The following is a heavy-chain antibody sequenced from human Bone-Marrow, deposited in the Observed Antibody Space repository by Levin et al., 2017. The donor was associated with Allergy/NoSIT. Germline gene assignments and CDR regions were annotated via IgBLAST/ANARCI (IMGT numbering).Heavy chain of an antibody. CDR1: GYTFRNYG. CDR2: ISIYNGNA. V-gene: IGHV1-18*04. CDR3: ARARSMSGPFDY. J-gene: IGHJ4*02. Sequence: ASVKVSCKTGGYTFRNYGLGWVRQAPGQGLEWVGWISIYNGNALYAQNYKGRVTLTRETSATTAFLEFTNLTSGDTAVYYCARARSMSGPFDYWGQGTLVTVSP. D-gene: IGHD6-6*01.